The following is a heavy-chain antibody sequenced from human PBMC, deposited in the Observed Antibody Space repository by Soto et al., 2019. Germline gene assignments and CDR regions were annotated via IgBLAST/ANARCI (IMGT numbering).Heavy chain of an antibody. D-gene: IGHD3-3*01. V-gene: IGHV3-23*01. CDR3: AKEPYSDFWSAYYYFDY. J-gene: IGHJ4*02. CDR2: ISGSGGSA. CDR1: GFTFGSHA. Sequence: EVQLLESGGGLVQPGGSLRLSCAASGFTFGSHAMIWVRQAPGKGLEWVSAISGSGGSAYYADSGKGRFTISRDNSINTLYLQMKSLRAEDTALYYCAKEPYSDFWSAYYYFDYWGQGTLVTVSS.